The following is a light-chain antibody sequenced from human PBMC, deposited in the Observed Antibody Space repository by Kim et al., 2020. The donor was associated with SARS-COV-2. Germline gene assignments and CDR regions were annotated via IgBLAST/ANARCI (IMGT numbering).Light chain of an antibody. CDR1: SLRTYY. CDR3: NSRESSANHWM. J-gene: IGLJ3*02. CDR2: GKN. Sequence: SALTQAPAVSVALGQTVRITCQGDSLRTYYASWYQQKPGQAPVLVFYGKNNRPSGIPDRFSGSYSGNTASLTITAAQAEDEADYYCNSRESSANHWMFGGGTQLTVL. V-gene: IGLV3-19*01.